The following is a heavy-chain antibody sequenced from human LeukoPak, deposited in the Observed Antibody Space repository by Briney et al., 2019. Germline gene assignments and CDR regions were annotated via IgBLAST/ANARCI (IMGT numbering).Heavy chain of an antibody. V-gene: IGHV1-69*04. Sequence: PVKVSCKASGGTFSSYAISWVRQAPGQGLEWMGRIIPILGIANYAQKFQGRVTITADKSTSTAYMELSSLRSEDTAVYYCARASEMATINYWGQGTLVTVSS. CDR2: IIPILGIA. CDR1: GGTFSSYA. D-gene: IGHD5-12*01. CDR3: ARASEMATINY. J-gene: IGHJ4*02.